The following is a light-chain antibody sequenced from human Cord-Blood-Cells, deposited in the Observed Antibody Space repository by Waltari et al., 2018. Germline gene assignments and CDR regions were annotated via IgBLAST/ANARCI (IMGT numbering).Light chain of an antibody. V-gene: IGKV3-20*01. Sequence: EIVLTQSPGTLSLSPRERATLSSRASQSVSSSYLAWYQQQPGQAPRLLIYGASSRGTGIPDRFSGSGSGTDFTLNISRLEPEDFEVYYCQQYGSSPLYTFGQGTKLEIK. CDR2: GAS. CDR3: QQYGSSPLYT. J-gene: IGKJ2*01. CDR1: QSVSSSY.